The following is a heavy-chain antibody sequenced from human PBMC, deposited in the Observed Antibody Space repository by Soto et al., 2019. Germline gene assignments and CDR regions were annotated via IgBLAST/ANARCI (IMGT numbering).Heavy chain of an antibody. CDR3: VTVNLVGAAYYFDY. CDR1: GGSSRNGDYY. V-gene: IGHV4-30-4*01. D-gene: IGHD1-26*01. J-gene: IGHJ4*02. CDR2: FYYSGTT. Sequence: SETLSLTCTVSGGSSRNGDYYWGWIRHHPGKGLEWIGYFYYSGTTYSHPYLNSRVSISVDTSENQFSLRLTSVTAADTAVYYCVTVNLVGAAYYFDYWGPGTLVTVSS.